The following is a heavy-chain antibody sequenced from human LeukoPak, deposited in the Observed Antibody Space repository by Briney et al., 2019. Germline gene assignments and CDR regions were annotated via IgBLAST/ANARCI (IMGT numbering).Heavy chain of an antibody. Sequence: PGRSLRLSCVASGFAVSSNYMSWVRQAPGKGLEWVSVIYSGGRTYYADSVRGKFTISRDNSKNTLYLQMNSLRTEDTAVYYCAKDRGYSSGWYLPFDYWGQGTLVTVSS. CDR3: AKDRGYSSGWYLPFDY. D-gene: IGHD6-19*01. J-gene: IGHJ4*02. CDR1: GFAVSSNY. V-gene: IGHV3-66*01. CDR2: IYSGGRT.